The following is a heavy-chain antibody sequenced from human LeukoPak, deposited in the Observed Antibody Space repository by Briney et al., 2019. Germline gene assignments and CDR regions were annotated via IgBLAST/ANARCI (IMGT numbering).Heavy chain of an antibody. CDR3: ATSSRASSGYSSL. D-gene: IGHD3-22*01. V-gene: IGHV3-23*01. J-gene: IGHJ4*02. CDR2: ISGSGGST. Sequence: GGSLRLSCAASGFTFSSYAMSWVRQAPGKGLEGVSAISGSGGSTYYADSVKGRFTISRDNSKNTLYLQMNSLRAEDTAVYYCATSSRASSGYSSLWGQGTLVTVSS. CDR1: GFTFSSYA.